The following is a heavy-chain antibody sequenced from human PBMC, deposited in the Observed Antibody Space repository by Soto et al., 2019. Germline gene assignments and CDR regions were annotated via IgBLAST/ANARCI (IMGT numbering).Heavy chain of an antibody. CDR3: ARAHKGYIWGSYRYPPDYFDY. CDR1: GGSFSGYY. Sequence: SETLSLTCAVYGGSFSGYYWSWIRQPPGKGLEWIGEINHSGSTNYNPSLKSRVTISVDTSKNQFSLKLSSVTAADTAVYYCARAHKGYIWGSYRYPPDYFDYWGQGTLVTVSS. CDR2: INHSGST. J-gene: IGHJ4*02. V-gene: IGHV4-34*01. D-gene: IGHD3-16*02.